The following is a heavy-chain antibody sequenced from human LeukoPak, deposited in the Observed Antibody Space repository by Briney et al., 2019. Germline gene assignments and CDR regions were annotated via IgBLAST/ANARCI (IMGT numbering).Heavy chain of an antibody. V-gene: IGHV3-23*01. CDR2: VSDGGDTT. CDR3: VKEVRGTSYGDY. J-gene: IGHJ4*02. D-gene: IGHD1-7*01. CDR1: GFTFSSCA. Sequence: PGGSLRLSCAASGFTFSSCAMSWVRQAPGKGLEWVSAVSDGGDTTYYADSVKGRFTISRGNSKNTVDLEMNSLRAEDTALYYCVKEVRGTSYGDYWGQGTLVTVSS.